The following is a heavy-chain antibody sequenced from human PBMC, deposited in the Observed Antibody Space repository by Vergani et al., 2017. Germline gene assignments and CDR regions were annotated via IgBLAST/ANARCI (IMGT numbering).Heavy chain of an antibody. D-gene: IGHD2-2*01. Sequence: QVQLVQSGAEVKKPGSSVKVSCKASGGTFSSYAISWVRQAPGQGLEWMGGIIPIFGTANYAQKFQGRVTITADEYTSTAYMELSSLRSEDTALYYCARERRSGSTSPWGFDPWGQGTLVTVSS. V-gene: IGHV1-69*01. J-gene: IGHJ5*02. CDR1: GGTFSSYA. CDR2: IIPIFGTA. CDR3: ARERRSGSTSPWGFDP.